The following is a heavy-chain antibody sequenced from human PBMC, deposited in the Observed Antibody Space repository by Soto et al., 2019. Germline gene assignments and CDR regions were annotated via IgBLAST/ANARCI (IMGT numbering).Heavy chain of an antibody. D-gene: IGHD6-19*01. CDR3: ARDGAVAGDSNFDY. CDR1: GYTFTSYA. J-gene: IGHJ4*02. V-gene: IGHV1-3*01. CDR2: INAGNGNT. Sequence: AGKGSCKASGYTFTSYAMHWVRQAPGQRLEWMGWINAGNGNTKYSQKFQGRGTITRDTSASTAYMELSSLRSEDTAVYYCARDGAVAGDSNFDYWGQGTLVTVSS.